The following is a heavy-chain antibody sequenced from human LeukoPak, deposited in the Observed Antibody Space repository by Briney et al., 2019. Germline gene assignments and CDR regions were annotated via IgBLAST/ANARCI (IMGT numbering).Heavy chain of an antibody. CDR2: ISGSGGST. Sequence: PGGSLRLSCAASGFTFSDYAMTWVRQAPGKGLEWVSAISGSGGSTYYADSVKGRFTISRDNSKNTLYLQMNSLRAEDTAVYYCAKDSQDSSGYYHEYFQHWGQGTLVTVSS. J-gene: IGHJ1*01. CDR3: AKDSQDSSGYYHEYFQH. D-gene: IGHD3-22*01. CDR1: GFTFSDYA. V-gene: IGHV3-23*01.